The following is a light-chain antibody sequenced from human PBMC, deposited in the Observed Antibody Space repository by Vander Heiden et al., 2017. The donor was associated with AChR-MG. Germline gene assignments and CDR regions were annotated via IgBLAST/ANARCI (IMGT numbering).Light chain of an antibody. CDR1: SLRTFS. CDR3: NSRDISGNHLV. V-gene: IGLV3-19*01. CDR2: GDN. Sequence: SELTQDPAVSVALGQTVRITCQGDSLRTFSASWFQQKPGQAPVLVIYGDNSRPSGIPDRFSGSTSGDTASLTITGAQAEDEADYYCNSRDISGNHLVFGGGTKVTVL. J-gene: IGLJ2*01.